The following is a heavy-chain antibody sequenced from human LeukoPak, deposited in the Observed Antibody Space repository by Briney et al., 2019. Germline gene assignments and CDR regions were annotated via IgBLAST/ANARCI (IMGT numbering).Heavy chain of an antibody. CDR2: ISYDGSNK. V-gene: IGHV3-30*01. Sequence: GGSLRLSCAASGFTFSSYAMHWVRQAPGKGLEWVAVISYDGSNKYYADSVKGRFTISRDNSKNTLYLQMNSLRAGDTAVYYCARDHDYSLDYWGQGTLVTVSS. J-gene: IGHJ4*02. CDR1: GFTFSSYA. CDR3: ARDHDYSLDY. D-gene: IGHD3-16*01.